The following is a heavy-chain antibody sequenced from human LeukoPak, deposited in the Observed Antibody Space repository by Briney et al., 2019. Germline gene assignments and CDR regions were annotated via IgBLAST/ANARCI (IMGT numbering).Heavy chain of an antibody. D-gene: IGHD3-3*01. Sequence: SETLSLTCAVYGGSFSGYYWSWIRQPPGKGLEWIGEINHSGSTNYNPSLKSRVTISVDTSKNQFSLKLSSVTAADTAVYYCARLDVLRFLEWSPHYYYYMDVWGKGTTVTVSS. J-gene: IGHJ6*03. V-gene: IGHV4-34*01. CDR1: GGSFSGYY. CDR3: ARLDVLRFLEWSPHYYYYMDV. CDR2: INHSGST.